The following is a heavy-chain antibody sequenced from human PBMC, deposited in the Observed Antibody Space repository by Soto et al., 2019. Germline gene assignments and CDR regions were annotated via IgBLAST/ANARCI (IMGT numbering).Heavy chain of an antibody. CDR3: VRENYYYGMDV. CDR2: INSGGST. J-gene: IGHJ6*02. V-gene: IGHV3-66*01. Sequence: EVQLVESGGTLVQPGGSLRLSCAASGFDASVNYITWVRQAPGKGLEWVSAINSGGSTFYADSVKGRFTISRYNSKNTLYLQMHRVRVEDTAMYYCVRENYYYGMDVLGQGTAVTVSS. CDR1: GFDASVNY.